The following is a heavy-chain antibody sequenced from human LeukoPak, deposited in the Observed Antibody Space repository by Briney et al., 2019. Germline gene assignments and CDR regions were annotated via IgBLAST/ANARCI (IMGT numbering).Heavy chain of an antibody. Sequence: GRSLRLSCAASGFTFSSYAMHWVRQAPGKGLEWVAVISYDGSNKYYADSVKGRFTTSRDNSKNTLYLQMNSLRAEDTAAYYCARGGYDSSGYYYGVDYWGQGTRVTVSS. V-gene: IGHV3-30*04. D-gene: IGHD3-22*01. CDR2: ISYDGSNK. J-gene: IGHJ4*02. CDR1: GFTFSSYA. CDR3: ARGGYDSSGYYYGVDY.